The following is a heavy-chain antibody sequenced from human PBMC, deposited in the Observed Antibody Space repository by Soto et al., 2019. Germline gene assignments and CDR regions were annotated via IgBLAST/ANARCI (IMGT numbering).Heavy chain of an antibody. V-gene: IGHV1-46*01. CDR3: ARDVATAIRRKTYYYYGMDV. Sequence: QVQLVQSGAQVKKSGASVKVSCKASGYTFTSYYMHWVRQAPGQGLEWMGIINPSGGSTSYAQKFQGRVTMTRDTSTSTVYMELSSLRSEDTAVYYCARDVATAIRRKTYYYYGMDVWGQGTTVTVSS. CDR1: GYTFTSYY. D-gene: IGHD5-18*01. J-gene: IGHJ6*02. CDR2: INPSGGST.